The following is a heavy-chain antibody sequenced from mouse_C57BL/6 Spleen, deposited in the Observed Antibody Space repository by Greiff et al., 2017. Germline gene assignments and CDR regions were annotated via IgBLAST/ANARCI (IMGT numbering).Heavy chain of an antibody. D-gene: IGHD4-1*01. V-gene: IGHV1-75*01. CDR1: GYTFTDYY. CDR2: IFPGSGST. CDR3: ARLTGRGCAY. J-gene: IGHJ3*01. Sequence: QVQLQQSGPELVKPGASVKISCKASGYTFTDYYINWVKQRPGQGLEWIGWIFPGSGSTYYNEKFKGKATLTVDKSSSTACMLLSSLTSEDSAVYFCARLTGRGCAYWGQGTLVTVSA.